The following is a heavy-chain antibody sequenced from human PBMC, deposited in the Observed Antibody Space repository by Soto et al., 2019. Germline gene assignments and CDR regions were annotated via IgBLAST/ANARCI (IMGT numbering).Heavy chain of an antibody. V-gene: IGHV1-3*01. D-gene: IGHD3-22*01. CDR2: INAGNGNT. CDR1: GYTFTNYA. J-gene: IGHJ4*02. Sequence: QVQLVQSGAEVKKPGASVKVSCKASGYTFTNYAMHWVRQAPGQRLEWMGWINAGNGNTKYSQQFQGRVTITRDTSASTAYMELSSLRSEETAVYYCARSSGSYYIEYWGQGTLVTVSS. CDR3: ARSSGSYYIEY.